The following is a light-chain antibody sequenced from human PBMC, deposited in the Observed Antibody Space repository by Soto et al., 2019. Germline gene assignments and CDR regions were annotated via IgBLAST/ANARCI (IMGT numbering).Light chain of an antibody. V-gene: IGKV3-20*01. J-gene: IGKJ2*01. CDR3: HQYGTTRYT. CDR2: GAS. CDR1: QTVRHGD. Sequence: IVLTQSPGALSVSPGVRATLSCRASQTVRHGDLAWYQQKAGQSPRLRIYGASIRTPGTPDRFSGSESGTDFILTISRLEHEDAAVYYCHQYGTTRYTFRQGTKLEIK.